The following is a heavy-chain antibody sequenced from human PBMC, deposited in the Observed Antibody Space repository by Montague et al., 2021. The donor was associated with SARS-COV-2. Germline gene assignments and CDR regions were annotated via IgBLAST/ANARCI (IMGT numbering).Heavy chain of an antibody. V-gene: IGHV3-21*01. CDR1: GFTFSSYS. Sequence: SLRLSCAASGFTFSSYSMNWVRQAPGKGLEWVLSISSSSSYIYYADSVKGRFTISRDNAKNSLYLQMNSLRAEDTAVYYCARDAHYDILTGYFGYWGQGTLVTVSS. CDR3: ARDAHYDILTGYFGY. J-gene: IGHJ4*02. D-gene: IGHD3-9*01. CDR2: ISSSSSYI.